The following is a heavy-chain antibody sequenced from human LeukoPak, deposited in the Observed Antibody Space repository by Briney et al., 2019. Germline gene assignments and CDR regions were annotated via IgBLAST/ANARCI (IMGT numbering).Heavy chain of an antibody. CDR3: ASGRQLGY. Sequence: PGGSLSLSCAASGFTFSNYWMSWVRQAPGKGLEWVANIKEDGSEKYYEDSVKGRFTISRDNARNSLYLQMNGLRAEDTAVYYCASGRQLGYWGQGTLVTVSS. D-gene: IGHD6-13*01. CDR2: IKEDGSEK. V-gene: IGHV3-7*01. CDR1: GFTFSNYW. J-gene: IGHJ4*02.